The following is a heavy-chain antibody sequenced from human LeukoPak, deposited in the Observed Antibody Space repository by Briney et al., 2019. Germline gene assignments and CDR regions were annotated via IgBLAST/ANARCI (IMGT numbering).Heavy chain of an antibody. D-gene: IGHD3-22*01. CDR3: AREDSSGYYYGEAFDI. CDR2: IYYSGST. Sequence: PSETLSLTCTVSGGSISSYYWSWIRQPPGKGLEWIGYIYYSGSTNYNPSLKSRVTISVDTSKNQFSLKLSSVTAADPAVYYCAREDSSGYYYGEAFDIWGQGTMDTVSS. J-gene: IGHJ3*02. CDR1: GGSISSYY. V-gene: IGHV4-59*01.